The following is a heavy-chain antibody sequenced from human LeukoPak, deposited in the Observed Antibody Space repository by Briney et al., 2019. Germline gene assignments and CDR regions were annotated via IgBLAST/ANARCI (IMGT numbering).Heavy chain of an antibody. V-gene: IGHV3-23*01. Sequence: GGSLRLSCAASGFTFSSYGMSWVRQAPGKGLEWVSGISGSGGSTYYVDSVKGRFTISRDNSKNTLYLQMNSLRAEDTAVYYCASPLGWWVRGVPLRYWGQGTLVTVSS. D-gene: IGHD3-10*01. CDR3: ASPLGWWVRGVPLRY. J-gene: IGHJ4*02. CDR1: GFTFSSYG. CDR2: ISGSGGST.